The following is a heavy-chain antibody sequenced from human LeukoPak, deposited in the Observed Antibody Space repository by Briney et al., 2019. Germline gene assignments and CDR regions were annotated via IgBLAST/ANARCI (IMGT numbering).Heavy chain of an antibody. V-gene: IGHV3-9*01. Sequence: GGSLRLSCAASGFTFDDYAMHWARQAPGKGLEWVSGISWNSGSIGYADSVKGRFTISRDNAKNSLYLQMNSLRAEDTALYYCAKGSYGYSWGQGTLVTVSS. CDR2: ISWNSGSI. J-gene: IGHJ5*02. D-gene: IGHD5-18*01. CDR3: AKGSYGYS. CDR1: GFTFDDYA.